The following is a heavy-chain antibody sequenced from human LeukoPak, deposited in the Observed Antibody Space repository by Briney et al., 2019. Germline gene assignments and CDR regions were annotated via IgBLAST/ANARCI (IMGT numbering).Heavy chain of an antibody. J-gene: IGHJ6*03. CDR1: GGSISSNNHY. Sequence: SATLSLTCTVSGGSISSNNHYWGWIRQPPGKGLEWIGNIYYSGNTYYNPSLKSRVTISVDTSKNQFSLKLSSVTAADTALYYCARESVIAAAGKYYYYYMDVWGKGTTVTVSS. V-gene: IGHV4-39*02. CDR3: ARESVIAAAGKYYYYYMDV. CDR2: IYYSGNT. D-gene: IGHD6-13*01.